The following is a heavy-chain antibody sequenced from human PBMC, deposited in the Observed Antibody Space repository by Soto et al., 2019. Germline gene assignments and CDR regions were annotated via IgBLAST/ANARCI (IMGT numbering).Heavy chain of an antibody. D-gene: IGHD3-3*01. Sequence: GASVKVSCKASGYTFTSYGISWVRQAPGQGLEWMGWISAYNGNTNYAQKLQGRVTMTTDTSTSTAYMELRSLRSDDTAVYYCARAAPGVVPYYYGMDVWGQGTTVTVSS. CDR1: GYTFTSYG. J-gene: IGHJ6*02. CDR3: ARAAPGVVPYYYGMDV. V-gene: IGHV1-18*04. CDR2: ISAYNGNT.